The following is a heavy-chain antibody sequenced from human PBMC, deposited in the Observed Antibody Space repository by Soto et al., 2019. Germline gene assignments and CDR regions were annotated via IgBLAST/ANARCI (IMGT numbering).Heavy chain of an antibody. J-gene: IGHJ4*02. D-gene: IGHD5-12*01. CDR2: ISGSGGST. Sequence: GGSLRLSCAASGFTFSSYAMSWVRQAPGKGLEWVSAISGSGGSTYYADSVKGRFTISRDNSKNTLYLQMNSLRAEDTAVYYYAKDQTVATIYFDYWGQGTLVTVSS. CDR3: AKDQTVATIYFDY. V-gene: IGHV3-23*01. CDR1: GFTFSSYA.